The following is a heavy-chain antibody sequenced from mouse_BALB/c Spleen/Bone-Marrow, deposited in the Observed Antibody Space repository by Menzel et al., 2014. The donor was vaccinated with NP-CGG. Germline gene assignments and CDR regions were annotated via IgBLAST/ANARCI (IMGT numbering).Heavy chain of an antibody. J-gene: IGHJ1*01. CDR1: GFDFSRSW. V-gene: IGHV4-1*02. CDR2: INPESSTI. CDR3: ARPGYYGYQDV. D-gene: IGHD1-2*01. Sequence: EVKLMESGGGLVQPGGPLKLSCAVSGFDFSRSWLTWVRQAPGKGLEWIGEINPESSTINYTPSLEDKFIISRDNAKNALYLQMSKVRSEDTALYYCARPGYYGYQDVWGAGTTVTGSS.